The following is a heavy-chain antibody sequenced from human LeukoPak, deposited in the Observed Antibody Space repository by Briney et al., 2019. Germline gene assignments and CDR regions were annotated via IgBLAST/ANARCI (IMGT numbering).Heavy chain of an antibody. J-gene: IGHJ3*02. CDR3: ARDPGRKIPGWYSRSWYTSGGDAFDI. V-gene: IGHV1-3*01. D-gene: IGHD6-13*01. CDR2: INAGNGNT. CDR1: GYTFTRYA. Sequence: GASVTVSCKASGYTFTRYAMHWVRHAPGQRLEWMGWINAGNGNTKNSPKSQSRVTITRDTSASTAYMELSSLRSEDTAVYYCARDPGRKIPGWYSRSWYTSGGDAFDIWGQGTMVTVSS.